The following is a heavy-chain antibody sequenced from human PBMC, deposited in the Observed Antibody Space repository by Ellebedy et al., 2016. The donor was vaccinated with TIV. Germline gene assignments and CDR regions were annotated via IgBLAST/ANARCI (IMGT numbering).Heavy chain of an antibody. CDR1: GESISSSSYY. CDR3: AEGRSGWYYFDY. Sequence: SETLSLTCTVSGESISSSSYYWDWIRQPPGKGLEWIGNIYYSGSTYYNPSLKSRVTISMDTSKNKFSLRLTSVTAADTAVYYCAEGRSGWYYFDYWGQGTLVTVSS. D-gene: IGHD6-19*01. V-gene: IGHV4-39*07. CDR2: IYYSGST. J-gene: IGHJ4*02.